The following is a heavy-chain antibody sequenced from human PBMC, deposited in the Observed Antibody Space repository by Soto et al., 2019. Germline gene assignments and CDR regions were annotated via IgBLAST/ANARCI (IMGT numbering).Heavy chain of an antibody. V-gene: IGHV1-2*04. J-gene: IGHJ6*02. CDR1: GYTFTGYY. D-gene: IGHD2-21*02. CDR3: ARESLGYDSYYYYYGMDV. Sequence: RASVKVSCKASGYTFTGYYMHWVRQAPGQGLEWMGWINPNSGGTNYAQKFQGWVTMTRDTSISAAYMELSRLRSDDTAVYYCARESLGYDSYYYYYGMDVWGQGTTVTVSS. CDR2: INPNSGGT.